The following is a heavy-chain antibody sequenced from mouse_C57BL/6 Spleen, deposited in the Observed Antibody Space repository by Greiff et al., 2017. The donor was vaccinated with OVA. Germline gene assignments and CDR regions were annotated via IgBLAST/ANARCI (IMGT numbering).Heavy chain of an antibody. V-gene: IGHV14-1*01. J-gene: IGHJ3*01. Sequence: VQLQQSGAELERPGASVKLSCTASGFNIKDYYMHWVKQRPEQGLEWIGRIDPEDGDTEYAPKFQGKATMTADTSSNTAYLQLSSLTSEDTAVYYCTVRFHYDWFAYWGQGTLVTVSA. CDR1: GFNIKDYY. CDR3: TVRFHYDWFAY. CDR2: IDPEDGDT. D-gene: IGHD2-4*01.